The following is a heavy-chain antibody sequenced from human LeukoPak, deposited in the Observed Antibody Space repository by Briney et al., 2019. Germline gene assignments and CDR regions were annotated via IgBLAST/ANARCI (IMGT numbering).Heavy chain of an antibody. CDR2: IKQDGSEK. CDR1: GFTFSSYW. D-gene: IGHD6-19*01. J-gene: IGHJ4*02. Sequence: GGSLRLSCAASGFTFSSYWMSWVRRAPGKGLEWVANIKQDGSEKYYVDSVKGRFTISRDNAKISLYLQMNSLRAEDTAVYYCARWNPGYSSDWRIDFWGQGTLVTVSS. CDR3: ARWNPGYSSDWRIDF. V-gene: IGHV3-7*01.